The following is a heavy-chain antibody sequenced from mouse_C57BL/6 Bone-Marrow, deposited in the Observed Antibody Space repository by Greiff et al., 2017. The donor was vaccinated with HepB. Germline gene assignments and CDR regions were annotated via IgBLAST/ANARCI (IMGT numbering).Heavy chain of an antibody. CDR1: GYTFTSYW. CDR2: IHPSDSDT. J-gene: IGHJ2*01. CDR3: EIYAGLDY. Sequence: VQLQQPGAELVKPGASVKVSCKASGYTFTSYWMHWVKQRPGQGLEWIGRIHPSDSDTNYNQKFKGKATMTVDTSSSTAYMQLSSLTSVDSAVYDCEIYAGLDYWGQGTTLTVSS. V-gene: IGHV1-74*01.